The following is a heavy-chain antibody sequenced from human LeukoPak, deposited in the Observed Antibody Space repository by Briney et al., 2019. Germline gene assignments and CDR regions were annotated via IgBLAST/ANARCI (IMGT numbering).Heavy chain of an antibody. J-gene: IGHJ4*02. CDR1: GFTFSSYG. D-gene: IGHD1-26*01. CDR3: AREGSYFPYFDY. Sequence: GGSLRLSCAASGFTFSSYGMHWVRQAPGKGLEWVAVIWYDRSNKYYADSVKGRFTISRDNSKNTLYLQMNSLRAEDTAVYYCAREGSYFPYFDYWGQGTLVTVSS. V-gene: IGHV3-33*01. CDR2: IWYDRSNK.